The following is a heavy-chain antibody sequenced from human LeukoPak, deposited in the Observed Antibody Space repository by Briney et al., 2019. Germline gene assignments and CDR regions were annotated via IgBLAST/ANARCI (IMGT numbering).Heavy chain of an antibody. D-gene: IGHD3-22*01. V-gene: IGHV3-21*04. CDR3: ARDVYYYDSSGRYYFDY. J-gene: IGHJ4*02. CDR2: ISSSGSYI. CDR1: GFTFSSYS. Sequence: GGSLRLSCAASGFTFSSYSMNWVRQAPGKGLEWVSSISSSGSYIYYADSVKGRFTISRDNAKNSLYLQMNSLRAEDTAVYYCARDVYYYDSSGRYYFDYWGQGTLVTVSS.